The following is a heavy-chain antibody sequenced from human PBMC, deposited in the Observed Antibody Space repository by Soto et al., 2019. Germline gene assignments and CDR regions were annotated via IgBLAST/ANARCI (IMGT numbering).Heavy chain of an antibody. CDR1: GFTFSSYA. D-gene: IGHD3-22*01. CDR2: ISYDGSNK. J-gene: IGHJ4*02. CDR3: ARGTTRSMIVVVSPLD. V-gene: IGHV3-30-3*01. Sequence: GGSLRLSCGASGFTFSSYAMHWVRQAPGKGLEWVAVISYDGSNKYYADSVKGRFTISRDNSKNTLYLQMNSLRAEDTAVYYCARGTTRSMIVVVSPLDWGQGTLVTVSS.